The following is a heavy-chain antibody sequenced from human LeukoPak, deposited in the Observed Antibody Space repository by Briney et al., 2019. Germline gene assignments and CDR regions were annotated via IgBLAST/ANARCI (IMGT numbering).Heavy chain of an antibody. CDR3: ARHTNRPQAGWFDP. CDR1: GYNFATYW. V-gene: IGHV5-51*01. J-gene: IGHJ5*02. CDR2: IYPRDSQI. D-gene: IGHD1-14*01. Sequence: GESLKISCKASGYNFATYWIGWVRQMPGKGLEYMGIIYPRDSQIRYSPTFQGQVTISADKSISTAYLQWTSLKASDTAIYYCARHTNRPQAGWFDPWGQGTLVTVSS.